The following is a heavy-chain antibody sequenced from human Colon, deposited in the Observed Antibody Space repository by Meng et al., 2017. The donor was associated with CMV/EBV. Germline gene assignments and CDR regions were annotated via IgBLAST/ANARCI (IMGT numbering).Heavy chain of an antibody. V-gene: IGHV3-21*01. CDR2: ISGTSNNI. J-gene: IGHJ3*02. CDR1: GFTVNNYN. D-gene: IGHD3-3*01. Sequence: SCKASGFTVNNYNFHWVRQAPGKGLEWVSSISGTSNNIYYADSVKGRFTITRDNAKKSLFLQMSSLRAEDTALYYCTRDWNGGPKLNAFDIWGQGTVVTVSS. CDR3: TRDWNGGPKLNAFDI.